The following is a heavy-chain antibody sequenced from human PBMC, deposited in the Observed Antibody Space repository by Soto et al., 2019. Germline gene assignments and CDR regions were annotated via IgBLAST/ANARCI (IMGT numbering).Heavy chain of an antibody. V-gene: IGHV4-59*08. CDR2: IYYSGST. CDR1: SGSISIYY. J-gene: IGHJ6*03. CDR3: AKGPHSASGYYYMDV. D-gene: IGHD3-10*01. Sequence: SETLSLTCIVSSGSISIYYWRWIRQPPGKGLESIGYIYYSGSTNYNPSLKSRVTISLDTSKNRFSLKLSSVTAADTAVYYCAKGPHSASGYYYMDVWGKGTTVTVSS.